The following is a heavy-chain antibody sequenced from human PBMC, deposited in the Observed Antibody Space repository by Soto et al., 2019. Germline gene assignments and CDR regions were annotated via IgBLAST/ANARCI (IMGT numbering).Heavy chain of an antibody. CDR3: ARGGSDISHYDFRYYYGMDV. CDR2: IYYRAVT. D-gene: IGHD3-16*01. Sequence: QVQLQESGPGRVNPSQTLSLTCTVSGGSISSVGYYWSWIRQHPGKGLEWLVSIYYRAVTYYKQSLKSRVSMSVDKSKTQFSLRLSSVTAADTAVYYCARGGSDISHYDFRYYYGMDVWGQGTTVTVSS. V-gene: IGHV4-31*03. J-gene: IGHJ6*02. CDR1: GGSISSVGYY.